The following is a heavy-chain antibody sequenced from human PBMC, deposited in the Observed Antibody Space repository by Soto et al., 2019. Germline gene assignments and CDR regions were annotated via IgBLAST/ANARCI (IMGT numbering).Heavy chain of an antibody. V-gene: IGHV4-59*01. Sequence: SETLSLTCTVSGGSISSYYWSWIRQPPGKGLEWIGYIYYSGSTNYNPSLKSRVTISVDTSKNQFSLRLSSVTAADTAVYYCARDRGYSYGYDPYYYYGMDVWGQGTTVTVSS. CDR2: IYYSGST. CDR1: GGSISSYY. D-gene: IGHD5-18*01. J-gene: IGHJ6*02. CDR3: ARDRGYSYGYDPYYYYGMDV.